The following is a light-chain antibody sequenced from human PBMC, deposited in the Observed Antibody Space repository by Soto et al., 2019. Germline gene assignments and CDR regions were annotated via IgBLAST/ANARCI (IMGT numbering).Light chain of an antibody. Sequence: QPVLTQSPSASASLGASVKLTCTLSSGHSSYAIAWHQQQPEKGPRYLMKLNSDGSHSRGDGIPDRFSGSSSGAERYLTISSLQSEDEAEYYCQTWGTGNVVFGGGTKVT. CDR1: SGHSSYA. J-gene: IGLJ2*01. CDR2: LNSDGSH. CDR3: QTWGTGNVV. V-gene: IGLV4-69*01.